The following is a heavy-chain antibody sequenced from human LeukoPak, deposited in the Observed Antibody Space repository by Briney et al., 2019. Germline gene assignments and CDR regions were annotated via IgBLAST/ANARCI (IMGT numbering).Heavy chain of an antibody. Sequence: SETLSLTCTVSGGSISNYYWNWIRQPAGKGLEWIGRIYTSGTTNYNPSLKSRVTMSVDTSKNQFSLKLRSVTAADTAVYYCAREYVGSSPTAWGQGTQVTVSS. V-gene: IGHV4-4*07. CDR1: GGSISNYY. CDR2: IYTSGTT. J-gene: IGHJ5*02. CDR3: AREYVGSSPTA. D-gene: IGHD2-15*01.